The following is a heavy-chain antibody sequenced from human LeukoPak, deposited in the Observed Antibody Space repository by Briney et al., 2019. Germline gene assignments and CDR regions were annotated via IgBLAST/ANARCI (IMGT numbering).Heavy chain of an antibody. J-gene: IGHJ4*02. CDR3: AKLRWSKGDRSSFDF. Sequence: GESLKISCKASGYSFTTYWIGWVRQMPGKGLEWMGIIYPSDSDTKYSPSFQGQVTISADKSISTTYLQWTSLKASDTAMYYCAKLRWSKGDRSSFDFWGQGTLVTVSS. D-gene: IGHD4-23*01. V-gene: IGHV5-51*01. CDR2: IYPSDSDT. CDR1: GYSFTTYW.